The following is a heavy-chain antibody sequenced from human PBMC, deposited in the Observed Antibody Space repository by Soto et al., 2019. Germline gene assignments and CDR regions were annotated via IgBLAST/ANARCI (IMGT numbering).Heavy chain of an antibody. D-gene: IGHD3-16*01. CDR2: IYWDDDK. J-gene: IGHJ5*02. CDR3: AHIPNYYQYDWFDP. Sequence: QITLKESGPTLVKPTQTLTLTCTFSGFSLTTRGVGVGWIRQPPGKALECLALIYWDDDKRYSPSLQSRLSIPKDNSKNQVVLTMTNVDPVDTATYYCAHIPNYYQYDWFDPWGQGTLVSVS. CDR1: GFSLTTRGVG. V-gene: IGHV2-5*02.